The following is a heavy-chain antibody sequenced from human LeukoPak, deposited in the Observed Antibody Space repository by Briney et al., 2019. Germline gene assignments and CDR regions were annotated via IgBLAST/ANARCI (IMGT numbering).Heavy chain of an antibody. V-gene: IGHV4-61*01. Sequence: PSETLSLTCTVSGGSVSSGTYYWSWIRQPPGKGLEWIGYIYYSGTTNYNPSLKSRVTISVDTSKNQFSLKLSSVTAADTAVYYCARDRVRGNSNPFFDYWGQGTLVTVSS. CDR1: GGSVSSGTYY. CDR3: ARDRVRGNSNPFFDY. D-gene: IGHD4-11*01. J-gene: IGHJ4*02. CDR2: IYYSGTT.